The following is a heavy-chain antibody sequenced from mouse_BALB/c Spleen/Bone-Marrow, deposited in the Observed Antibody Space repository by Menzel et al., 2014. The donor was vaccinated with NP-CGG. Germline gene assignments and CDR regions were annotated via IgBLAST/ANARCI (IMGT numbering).Heavy chain of an antibody. D-gene: IGHD2-2*01. CDR3: TTSRGYNWFAY. CDR1: GYTFTSYY. J-gene: IGHJ3*01. Sequence: VQLQQSGAELVKPGDSVKLSCKASGYTFTSYYMYWVKQRPGQGLEWIGEINPSNGGADFNEKFKVKATLTVDKSSSTAYMQLSSLTSEDSAVYYCTTSRGYNWFAYWGQGTLVTVSA. V-gene: IGHV1S81*02. CDR2: INPSNGGA.